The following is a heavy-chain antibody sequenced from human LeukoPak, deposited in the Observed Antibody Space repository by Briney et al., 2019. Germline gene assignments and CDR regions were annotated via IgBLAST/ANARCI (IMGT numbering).Heavy chain of an antibody. J-gene: IGHJ3*01. CDR1: GGSISNYY. D-gene: IGHD2-15*01. CDR3: ARERGTPFDAFDL. CDR2: IYYSGST. Sequence: SETLSLTCTVSGGSISNYYWNWIRQPPGKGLEWIGYIYYSGSTTYNPSLESRVTISVDTSKNQFSLKLISVTGADTAVYYCARERGTPFDAFDLWGQGTMVTVSS. V-gene: IGHV4-59*13.